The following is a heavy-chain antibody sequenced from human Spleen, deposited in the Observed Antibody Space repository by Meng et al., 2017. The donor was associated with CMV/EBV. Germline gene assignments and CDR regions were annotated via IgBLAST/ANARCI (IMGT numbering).Heavy chain of an antibody. CDR1: GFPFSTYW. V-gene: IGHV3-7*01. Sequence: GESLKISCAASGFPFSTYWMSWVRQAPGKGLEWVANIKQDGSEKYYGDSVKGRFTISRDNAKNSLYPQMNSLRPEDTAMYYCARDREVYCSGGTCSDAFDVWGQGTMVTVSS. CDR2: IKQDGSEK. CDR3: ARDREVYCSGGTCSDAFDV. J-gene: IGHJ3*01. D-gene: IGHD2-15*01.